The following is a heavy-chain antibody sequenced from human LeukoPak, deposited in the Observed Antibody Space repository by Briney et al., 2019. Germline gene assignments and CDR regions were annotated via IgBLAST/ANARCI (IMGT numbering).Heavy chain of an antibody. V-gene: IGHV3-11*01. CDR3: ARDGLTGTTDY. J-gene: IGHJ4*02. CDR1: GFTFSDYY. CDR2: ISSSGRTI. D-gene: IGHD1-20*01. Sequence: GGSLRLSCAASGFTFSDYYMSWIRQAPGKRLEWVSYISSSGRTIDYADSVKGRFTISRDNGKNSLYLEMNSLRAEDTAVYYCARDGLTGTTDYWGQGTLVTVSS.